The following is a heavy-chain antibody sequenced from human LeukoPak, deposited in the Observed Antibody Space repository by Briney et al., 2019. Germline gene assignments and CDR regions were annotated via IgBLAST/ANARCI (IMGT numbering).Heavy chain of an antibody. CDR1: GYTCTSYY. CDR3: ARRDFDWSLDY. CDR2: ISPSGGGT. D-gene: IGHD3-9*01. Sequence: ASVKVSCKASGYTCTSYYKHWVRQAPRQGHEWMGIISPSGGGTTYAQKFQGRVTMTRDTSTSTVYLELSSLRSEDTAVYYCARRDFDWSLDYWGQGTLVTVSS. J-gene: IGHJ4*02. V-gene: IGHV1-46*01.